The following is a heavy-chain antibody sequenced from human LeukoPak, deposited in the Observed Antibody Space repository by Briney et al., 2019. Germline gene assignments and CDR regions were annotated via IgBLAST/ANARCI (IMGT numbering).Heavy chain of an antibody. CDR1: GFTFSSYT. CDR2: ISGSGSNT. J-gene: IGHJ5*02. Sequence: PGGPLRLSCAASGFTFSSYTMNWFRQAPGKGLEWVSAISGSGSNTYYAGSVKGRFTISRDNSKNTLYLQMNSLRGEDAAVYYCAKERQTGDYFTSDRWGQGTLVTVSS. CDR3: AKERQTGDYFTSDR. D-gene: IGHD4-17*01. V-gene: IGHV3-23*01.